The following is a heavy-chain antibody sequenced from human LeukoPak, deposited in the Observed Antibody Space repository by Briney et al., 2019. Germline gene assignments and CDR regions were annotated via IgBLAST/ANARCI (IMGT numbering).Heavy chain of an antibody. CDR3: ARTMVRGVIVPGY. J-gene: IGHJ4*02. CDR2: ISYDGSNK. D-gene: IGHD3-10*01. V-gene: IGHV3-30*03. Sequence: GGSLRLSCAASGFTFSSYGIHWVRQAPGKGLEWVAVISYDGSNKYYADSVKGRFTISRDNSKNTLYLQMNSLRAEDTAVYYCARTMVRGVIVPGYWGQGTLVTVSS. CDR1: GFTFSSYG.